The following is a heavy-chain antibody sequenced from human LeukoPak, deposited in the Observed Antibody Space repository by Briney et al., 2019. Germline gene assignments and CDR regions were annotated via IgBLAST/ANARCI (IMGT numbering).Heavy chain of an antibody. D-gene: IGHD3-3*01. V-gene: IGHV3-15*01. CDR2: IKSKTDGGTT. CDR3: TTVQTVTYYYFWGPFLYYYYYMDG. CDR1: GCTFSNAW. J-gene: IGHJ6*03. Sequence: PGGSLRLSCAASGCTFSNAWMSWLRQAPGKGLEWVGRIKSKTDGGTTDYAAPVKGRFTISRDDSKNTLYLQMNSLKTEDTAVYYCTTVQTVTYYYFWGPFLYYYYYMDGWGKGTTVTVSS.